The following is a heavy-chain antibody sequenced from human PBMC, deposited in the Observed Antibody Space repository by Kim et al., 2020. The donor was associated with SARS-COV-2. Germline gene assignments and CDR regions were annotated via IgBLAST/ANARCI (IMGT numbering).Heavy chain of an antibody. Sequence: GGSLRLSCAASGFTFSSYSMNWVRQAPGKGLEWVSSISSSSSYIYYADSVKGRFTISRDNAKNSLYLQMNSLRAEDTAVYYCARETRSNGAFDIWGQGTMVTVSS. V-gene: IGHV3-21*01. J-gene: IGHJ3*02. CDR3: ARETRSNGAFDI. CDR1: GFTFSSYS. D-gene: IGHD1-26*01. CDR2: ISSSSSYI.